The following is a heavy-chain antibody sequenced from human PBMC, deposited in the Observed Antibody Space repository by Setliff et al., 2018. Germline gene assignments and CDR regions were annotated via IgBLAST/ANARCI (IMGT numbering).Heavy chain of an antibody. D-gene: IGHD6-19*01. V-gene: IGHV1-69*13. J-gene: IGHJ6*03. CDR1: GYTFTRYG. CDR3: ARSGYSSGRNYYYYYMDV. CDR2: IIPIFGTA. Sequence: ASVKVSCKASGYTFTRYGISWVRQAPGQGLEWMGGIIPIFGTANYAQKFQGRVTITADESTSTAYMELSSLRSEDTAVYYCARSGYSSGRNYYYYYMDVWGKGTTVTVSS.